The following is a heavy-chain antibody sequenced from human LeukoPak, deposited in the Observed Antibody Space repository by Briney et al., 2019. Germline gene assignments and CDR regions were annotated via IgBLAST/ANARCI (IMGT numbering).Heavy chain of an antibody. CDR2: ASGSGGST. D-gene: IGHD4-23*01. J-gene: IGHJ4*02. V-gene: IGHV3-23*01. Sequence: GGSLRLSCAASGFTFSSYAMSWVRQAPGKGLEWVSAASGSGGSTYYADSAKGRFTISRDNSKNTLYLQMNSLRAEDTAVYYCAKDLGSVVTPPSLDYWGQGTLVTVSS. CDR1: GFTFSSYA. CDR3: AKDLGSVVTPPSLDY.